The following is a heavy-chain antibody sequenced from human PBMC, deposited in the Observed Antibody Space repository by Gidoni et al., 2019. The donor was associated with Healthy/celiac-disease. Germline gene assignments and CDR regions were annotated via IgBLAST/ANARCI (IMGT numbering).Heavy chain of an antibody. CDR2: INHSGST. Sequence: QVQLQQWGAGLLKPSETMSLTCAVYGGSFSGYYWSWIRQPPGTGLEGIGEINHSGSTNYTPSLKSRFTISVDTSKNQFSLKLSSVTAADTAVYYCARAIIYYDYIWGSRRWGSFDYWGQGTLVTVSS. CDR1: GGSFSGYY. CDR3: ARAIIYYDYIWGSRRWGSFDY. V-gene: IGHV4-34*01. J-gene: IGHJ4*02. D-gene: IGHD3-16*01.